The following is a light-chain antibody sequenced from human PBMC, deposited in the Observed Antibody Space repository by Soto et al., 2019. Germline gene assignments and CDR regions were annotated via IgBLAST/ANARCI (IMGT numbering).Light chain of an antibody. CDR2: EVV. V-gene: IGLV2-8*01. CDR3: KSYAGSNTYV. J-gene: IGLJ1*01. Sequence: QSVLTQPPSASGSPGQSVTISCTGTRNDIGAYEFVSWYQHHPVKAPKLIIYEVVQRPSGVPDRFSGSKSGNTASLTVSGLQAADEADYYCKSYAGSNTYVFGTGTKVTVL. CDR1: RNDIGAYEF.